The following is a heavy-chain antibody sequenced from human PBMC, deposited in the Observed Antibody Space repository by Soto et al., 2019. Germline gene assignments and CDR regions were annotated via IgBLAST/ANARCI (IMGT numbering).Heavy chain of an antibody. CDR1: GFTFSSYG. V-gene: IGHV3-30*18. Sequence: GGSLRLSCAASGFTFSSYGMHWVRQAPGKGLEWVAVISYDGSNKYYADSVKGRFTISRDNSKNTLYLQMNSLRAEDTAVYYCAKEGPYDFWSGYPYYYYYGMDLWGQGTKVTGSS. D-gene: IGHD3-3*01. J-gene: IGHJ6*02. CDR2: ISYDGSNK. CDR3: AKEGPYDFWSGYPYYYYYGMDL.